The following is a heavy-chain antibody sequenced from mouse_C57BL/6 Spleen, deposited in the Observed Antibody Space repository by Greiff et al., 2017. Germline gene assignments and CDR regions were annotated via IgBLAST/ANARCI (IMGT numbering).Heavy chain of an antibody. CDR3: ARSDSAAY. Sequence: VHLVESGAELVKPGASVKISCKASGYAFSSYWMNWVKQRPGKGLEWIGQIYPGDGDTNYNGKFKGKATLTADKSSSTAYMQLSSLTSEDSAVYFCARSDSAAYWGQGTLVTVSA. CDR2: IYPGDGDT. CDR1: GYAFSSYW. V-gene: IGHV1-80*01. J-gene: IGHJ3*01. D-gene: IGHD3-2*01.